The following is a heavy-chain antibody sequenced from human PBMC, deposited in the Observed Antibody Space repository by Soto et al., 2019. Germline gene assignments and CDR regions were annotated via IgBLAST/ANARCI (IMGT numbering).Heavy chain of an antibody. J-gene: IGHJ5*01. CDR2: IDNSGGIT. CDR3: AKGGYNYGFLFDF. D-gene: IGHD5-18*01. V-gene: IGHV3-23*05. Sequence: GGSLRLSCAASGFTFSTYAMSWVRQAPGKGLEWVSTIDNSGGITYYADSVKGRFTISRDNSKNTLYLQMNSLRAEDTAVYYCAKGGYNYGFLFDFWAQGPLVTVSS. CDR1: GFTFSTYA.